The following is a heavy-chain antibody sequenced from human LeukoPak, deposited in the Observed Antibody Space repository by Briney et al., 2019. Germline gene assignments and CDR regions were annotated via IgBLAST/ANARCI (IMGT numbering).Heavy chain of an antibody. CDR3: ARGPASGIAVAGTGDLDY. CDR1: GFTFSSYG. Sequence: PGGSLRLSCAASGFTFSSYGMHWVRQAPGKGLEWVSYISSSSSTIYYADSVKGRFTISRDNAKNSLYLQMNSLRAEDTAVYYCARGPASGIAVAGTGDLDYWGQGTLVTVSS. J-gene: IGHJ4*02. D-gene: IGHD6-19*01. V-gene: IGHV3-48*01. CDR2: ISSSSSTI.